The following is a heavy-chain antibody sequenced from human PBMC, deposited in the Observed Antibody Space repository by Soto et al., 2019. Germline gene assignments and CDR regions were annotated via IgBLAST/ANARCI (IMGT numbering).Heavy chain of an antibody. Sequence: GGSLRLSCAASGFTFSSYAMHWVRQAPGKGLEWVAVISYDGSNKYYADSVKGRFTISRDNSENTLYLQMNSLRAEDTAVYYCARETRCTNGVCYTGLGYYYYYYGMDVWGQGTTVTVSS. V-gene: IGHV3-30-3*01. CDR2: ISYDGSNK. CDR3: ARETRCTNGVCYTGLGYYYYYYGMDV. J-gene: IGHJ6*02. CDR1: GFTFSSYA. D-gene: IGHD2-8*01.